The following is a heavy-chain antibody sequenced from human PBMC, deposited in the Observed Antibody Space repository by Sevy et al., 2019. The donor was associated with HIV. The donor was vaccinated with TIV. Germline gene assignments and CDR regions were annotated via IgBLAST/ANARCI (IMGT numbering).Heavy chain of an antibody. CDR1: GFSLSTSGVG. CDR3: AHSLYGDYIGGYFDY. Sequence: SGPTLVKPTQTLTLTCTFSGFSLSTSGVGVGWIRQPPGKALEWLALIYRDDNKRYSPSLRSRLTITKATSQNQVVLTMTDMDPVATATYYCAHSLYGDYIGGYFDYWGQGTLVTVSS. V-gene: IGHV2-5*02. D-gene: IGHD4-17*01. CDR2: IYRDDNK. J-gene: IGHJ4*02.